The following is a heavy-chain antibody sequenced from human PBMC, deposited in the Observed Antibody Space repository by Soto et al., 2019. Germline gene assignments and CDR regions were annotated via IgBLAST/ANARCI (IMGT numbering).Heavy chain of an antibody. V-gene: IGHV2-70*11. CDR1: GFSLSTSGMC. Sequence: SGPTLVNPTQTLTLTCTFSGFSLSTSGMCVSWIRQPPGKALEWLARIDWDDDKYYSTSLRTRLTISKDTSKNQVVLTMTNMDPVDTATYYCARISSPGNYHNYYYYYGMDVWGQGTTVTVSS. J-gene: IGHJ6*02. CDR2: IDWDDDK. CDR3: ARISSPGNYHNYYYYYGMDV. D-gene: IGHD4-4*01.